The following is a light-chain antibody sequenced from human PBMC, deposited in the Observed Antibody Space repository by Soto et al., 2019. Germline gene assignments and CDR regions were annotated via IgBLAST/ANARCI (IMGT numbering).Light chain of an antibody. CDR2: EVS. CDR1: SSDFGGYNY. Sequence: QSVLTQPASVSGSPGQSITISCTGTSSDFGGYNYVSWYQQHPDKAPKLMIYEVSNRPSGVSNRFSGSKSGNTASLPISGLQAEDEADYYCSSYTSSSTLEVFGTGTKV. V-gene: IGLV2-14*01. J-gene: IGLJ1*01. CDR3: SSYTSSSTLEV.